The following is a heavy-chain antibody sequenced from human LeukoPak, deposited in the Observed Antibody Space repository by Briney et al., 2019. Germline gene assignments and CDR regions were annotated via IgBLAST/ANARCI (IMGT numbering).Heavy chain of an antibody. CDR2: ISGSGGST. D-gene: IGHD3-10*01. V-gene: IGHV3-23*01. Sequence: GGSLRLSCAASGFTFNSYVISWVRQAPGKGLEWVSTISGSGGSTHYADSVRGRFTISRDNSKNTVYLRMSSLRAEDTAMYYCAKGGSGSYLYYFDYWGQGTLVTVSP. CDR3: AKGGSGSYLYYFDY. CDR1: GFTFNSYV. J-gene: IGHJ4*02.